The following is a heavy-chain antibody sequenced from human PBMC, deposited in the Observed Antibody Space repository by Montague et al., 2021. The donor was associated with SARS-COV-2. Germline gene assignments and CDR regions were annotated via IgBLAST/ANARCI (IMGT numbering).Heavy chain of an antibody. CDR3: ARHLGGYYDYMWGNSREDYFDX. D-gene: IGHD3-16*02. J-gene: IGHJ4*02. CDR1: GYYFISYW. Sequence: QSGVEVKKPGESLRISCKGSGYYFISYWITWVRQMPGKGLEWMGKIDPGDSSTNYSPSFQGHVTISADKSSSTAYLQWSGLKASDTAMYYCARHLGGYYDYMWGNSREDYFDXWGQGTLVTVSS. V-gene: IGHV5-10-1*01. CDR2: IDPGDSST.